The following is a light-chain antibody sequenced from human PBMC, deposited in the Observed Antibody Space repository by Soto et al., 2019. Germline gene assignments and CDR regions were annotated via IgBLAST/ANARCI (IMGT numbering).Light chain of an antibody. J-gene: IGKJ1*01. V-gene: IGKV1-5*01. CDR3: QHYKTSSPA. Sequence: DIQMTQSPPTLSASVGERVTITCRASQSISDWLAWYQQKPGKAPKLLIYAASTLESRVPSRFSGTGSGTDFTLTISGLQPDDFATYYSQHYKTSSPAFGQGTEVEMK. CDR2: AAS. CDR1: QSISDW.